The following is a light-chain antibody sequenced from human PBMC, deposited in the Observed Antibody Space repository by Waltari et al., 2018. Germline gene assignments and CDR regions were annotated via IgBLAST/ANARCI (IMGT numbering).Light chain of an antibody. CDR3: MQVLQTPPT. CDR2: LGS. Sequence: DIVMTQSPLSLPVTPGEPASIPCRSRQRLLHSTGNNYLDWYLQKPGQSPQLLIYLGSNRASGVPDRFSGSGSGTDFTLKISRVEAEDVGVYYCMQVLQTPPTFGQGTKLEI. V-gene: IGKV2-28*01. J-gene: IGKJ2*01. CDR1: QRLLHSTGNNY.